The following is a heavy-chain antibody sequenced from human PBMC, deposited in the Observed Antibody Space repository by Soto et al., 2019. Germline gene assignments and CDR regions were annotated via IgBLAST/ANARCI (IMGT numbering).Heavy chain of an antibody. CDR2: ISAYNGNT. V-gene: IGHV1-18*01. D-gene: IGHD5-12*01. J-gene: IGHJ4*02. CDR3: ARTGCNSGYYRDLDY. CDR1: GYTFTSYG. Sequence: ASVKVSCKASGYTFTSYGISWVRQAPGQGLEWMGWISAYNGNTNYAQMFQGRVSMTTDTSTTTAYLDLRGLRSDDTAVYYCARTGCNSGYYRDLDYWGQGTLVTVSS.